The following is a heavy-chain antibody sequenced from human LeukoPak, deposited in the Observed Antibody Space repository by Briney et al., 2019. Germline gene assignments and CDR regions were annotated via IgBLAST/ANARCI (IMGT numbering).Heavy chain of an antibody. CDR1: GGSITSSRYY. CDR2: IHNSVST. J-gene: IGHJ4*02. V-gene: IGHV4-39*01. D-gene: IGHD3-10*01. Sequence: SETLSLTCTVSGGSITSSRYYWGWIRQPPGKGLEWIGSIHNSVSTYYNPSLNSRVTISVDTYKNQFSLKLSSVTAADTAVYYCAAYGSGSYLQRDYWGQGTLVTASS. CDR3: AAYGSGSYLQRDY.